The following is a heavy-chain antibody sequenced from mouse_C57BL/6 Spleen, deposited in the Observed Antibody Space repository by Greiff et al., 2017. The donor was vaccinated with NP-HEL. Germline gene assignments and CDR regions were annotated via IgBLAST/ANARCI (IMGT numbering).Heavy chain of an antibody. CDR2: IYPGDGDT. J-gene: IGHJ2*01. CDR1: GYAFSSSW. CDR3: ASLDYYGSGYFDY. Sequence: VKLQESGPELVKPGASVKISCKASGYAFSSSWMNWVKQRPGKGLEWIGRIYPGDGDTNYNGKFKGKATLTADKSSSTAYMQLSSLTSEDSAVYFCASLDYYGSGYFDYWGQGTTLTVSS. D-gene: IGHD1-1*01. V-gene: IGHV1-82*01.